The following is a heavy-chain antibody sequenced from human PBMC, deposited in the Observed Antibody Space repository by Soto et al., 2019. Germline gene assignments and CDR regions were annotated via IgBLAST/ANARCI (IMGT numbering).Heavy chain of an antibody. J-gene: IGHJ6*03. V-gene: IGHV1-3*01. CDR1: GYTFTSSA. Sequence: ASVKVSCKASGYTFTSSAMHWVRQAPGQRLEWMGWINAGNGNTKYSQKFQGRVTITRDTSASTAYMELSSLRSEDTAVYYCATGRAPSLYYYMDVWGKGTTVTVSS. CDR3: ATGRAPSLYYYMDV. D-gene: IGHD3-10*01. CDR2: INAGNGNT.